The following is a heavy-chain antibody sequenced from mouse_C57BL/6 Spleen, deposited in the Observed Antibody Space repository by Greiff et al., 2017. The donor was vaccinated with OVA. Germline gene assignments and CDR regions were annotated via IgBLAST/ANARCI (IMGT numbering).Heavy chain of an antibody. CDR1: GFSLTSYG. D-gene: IGHD1-1*01. CDR2: IWSGGST. CDR3: AREGSSYIYAMDY. Sequence: VQLQQSGPGLVQPSQSLSITCTVSGFSLTSYGVHWVRQSPGKGLEWLGVIWSGGSTDYNAAFISRLSISKDNSKSQVFFKMNSLQADDTAIYYCAREGSSYIYAMDYWGQGTSVTVSS. V-gene: IGHV2-2*01. J-gene: IGHJ4*01.